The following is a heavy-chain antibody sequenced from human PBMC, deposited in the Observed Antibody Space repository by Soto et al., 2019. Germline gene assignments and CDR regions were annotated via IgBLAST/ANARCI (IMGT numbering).Heavy chain of an antibody. Sequence: SETLSLTCTVSGASIRSTDYYWSWIRQAPGKGLEWIGYVYYTGSTYYNPSLMSRLTISVDTSKNQFSLKLSSVTAADTAVYYCARIVREYYYGSGSYYNPFYYYYGMDVWGQGTTVTVSS. J-gene: IGHJ6*02. CDR3: ARIVREYYYGSGSYYNPFYYYYGMDV. V-gene: IGHV4-30-4*01. CDR2: VYYTGST. CDR1: GASIRSTDYY. D-gene: IGHD3-10*01.